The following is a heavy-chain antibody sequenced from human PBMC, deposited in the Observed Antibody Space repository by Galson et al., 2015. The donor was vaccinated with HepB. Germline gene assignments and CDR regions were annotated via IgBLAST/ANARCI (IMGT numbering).Heavy chain of an antibody. J-gene: IGHJ4*02. CDR3: ARDHRDDYGDSPY. V-gene: IGHV1-18*04. D-gene: IGHD4-17*01. CDR2: ISAYNGNT. Sequence: SVKVSCRASGYTFTSYGISWVRQAPGQGLEWMGWISAYNGNTNFAQNLQGRVTMTTDTSTSTAYMELKSLRSDDTAVYYCARDHRDDYGDSPYWGQGTLVTVSS. CDR1: GYTFTSYG.